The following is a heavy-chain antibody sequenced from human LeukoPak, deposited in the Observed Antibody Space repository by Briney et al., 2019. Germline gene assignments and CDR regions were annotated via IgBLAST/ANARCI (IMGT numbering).Heavy chain of an antibody. Sequence: SETLSLTCTVSGGSISSYYWSWIRQPPGKGLEWIGYIYYSGSTNYNPSLKSRVTISVDTSKNQFSLKLSSVTAADTAVYYCAREGSGGSCYSIAGACPFDIWGQGTMVTVSS. D-gene: IGHD2-15*01. CDR3: AREGSGGSCYSIAGACPFDI. CDR2: IYYSGST. J-gene: IGHJ3*02. V-gene: IGHV4-59*01. CDR1: GGSISSYY.